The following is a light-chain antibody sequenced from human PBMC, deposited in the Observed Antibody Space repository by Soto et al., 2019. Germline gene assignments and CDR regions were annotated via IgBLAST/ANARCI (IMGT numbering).Light chain of an antibody. CDR3: QQSYRSPYT. Sequence: IQLTQSPSSLSASVGDRVTVTCRASQSINIYLNWYQQKPGKAPTLLSYGASTLQSGVPSRFSGGGSRKDFTLTISSLQTEDFATYYWQQSYRSPYTFGQGTKLEI. CDR1: QSINIY. CDR2: GAS. V-gene: IGKV1-39*01. J-gene: IGKJ2*01.